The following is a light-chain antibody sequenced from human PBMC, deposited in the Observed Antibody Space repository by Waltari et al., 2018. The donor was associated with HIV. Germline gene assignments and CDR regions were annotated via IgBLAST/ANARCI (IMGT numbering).Light chain of an antibody. J-gene: IGLJ3*02. Sequence: SALSYPRSGSGSPGPSVTIPCTETRSDVGGYTYVSWYQQHPGKAPKVMIYDVSKRPSGVPDRFSGSKSGNTASLTISGLQAEDEADYYCCSYAGSYIWVFGGGTKMTVL. CDR3: CSYAGSYIWV. CDR1: RSDVGGYTY. V-gene: IGLV2-11*01. CDR2: DVS.